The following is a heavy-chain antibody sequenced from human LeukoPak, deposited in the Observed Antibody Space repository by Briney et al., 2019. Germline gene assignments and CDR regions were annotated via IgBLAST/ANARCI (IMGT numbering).Heavy chain of an antibody. CDR1: GFTFSTYE. CDR3: AILDAGIPFDS. CDR2: ISNDGGTI. V-gene: IGHV3-48*03. J-gene: IGHJ4*02. Sequence: GGSLRLSCAPSGFTFSTYEMNWVRQAPGKGLGWVSYISNDGGTIYYADSVRGRFSISRDNAKNSLYLQMTSLRAEDTAVYYCAILDAGIPFDSWDQGTLVTVSS. D-gene: IGHD3-3*01.